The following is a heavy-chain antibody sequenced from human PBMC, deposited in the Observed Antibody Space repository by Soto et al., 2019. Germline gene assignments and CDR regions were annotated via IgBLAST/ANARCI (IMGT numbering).Heavy chain of an antibody. CDR1: GYIFVNYG. Sequence: QVQLVQSGDEVKKPGASVKVSCKASGYIFVNYGIAWVRQAPGQGLEWMGWISPYTGNTHSATKIQGRLPMTTDTPRSTAYMDRGSLTSDDTAVYYCVMVDNYVTPTPQDVWGQGTTVTVSS. J-gene: IGHJ6*02. CDR3: VMVDNYVTPTPQDV. CDR2: ISPYTGNT. V-gene: IGHV1-18*01. D-gene: IGHD3-16*01.